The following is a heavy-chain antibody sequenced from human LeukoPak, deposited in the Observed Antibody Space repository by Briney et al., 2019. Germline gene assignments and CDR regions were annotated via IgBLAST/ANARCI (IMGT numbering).Heavy chain of an antibody. J-gene: IGHJ4*02. CDR1: GGSISSYY. CDR3: ARVTRGYGAMLDY. V-gene: IGHV4-59*01. Sequence: PSETLSLTCTVSGGSISSYYWSWIRQPPGKGLEWIGYIYYSGSTNYNPSLKSRVTISVDTSKNQSSLKLSSVTAADTAVYYCARVTRGYGAMLDYWGQGTLVTVSS. D-gene: IGHD4-17*01. CDR2: IYYSGST.